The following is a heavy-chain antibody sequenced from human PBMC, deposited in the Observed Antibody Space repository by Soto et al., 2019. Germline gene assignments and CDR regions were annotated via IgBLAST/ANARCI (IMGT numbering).Heavy chain of an antibody. CDR3: ARGTITMVIN. CDR2: IYYSGST. CDR1: GGSTSSYY. Sequence: SETLSLTCTVSGGSTSSYYWSWIRQPPGKGLEWIGYIYYSGSTNYNPSLKSRVTISVDTSKNQFSLKLSSVTAADTAVYYCARGTITMVINWGQGTLVTVSS. J-gene: IGHJ4*02. V-gene: IGHV4-59*01. D-gene: IGHD3-10*01.